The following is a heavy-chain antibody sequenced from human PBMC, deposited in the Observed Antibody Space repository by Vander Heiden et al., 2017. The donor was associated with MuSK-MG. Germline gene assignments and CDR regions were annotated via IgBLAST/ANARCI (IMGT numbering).Heavy chain of an antibody. CDR1: GFTFSSYS. V-gene: IGHV3-48*02. CDR2: ISSSSSTI. CDR3: ARDYGYYDSSEYYFDY. D-gene: IGHD3-22*01. J-gene: IGHJ4*02. Sequence: EVQLVESGGGLVQPGGSLRLSCAASGFTFSSYSMNWVRQAPGKGLEWVSYISSSSSTIYYADSVKGRFTISRDNAKNSLYLQMNSLRDEDTAVYYCARDYGYYDSSEYYFDYWGQGTLVTVSS.